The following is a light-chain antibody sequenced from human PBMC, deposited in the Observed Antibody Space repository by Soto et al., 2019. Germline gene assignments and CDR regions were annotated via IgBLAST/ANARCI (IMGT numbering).Light chain of an antibody. CDR2: ATS. CDR1: QGISSY. Sequence: DIQLTQSPSFLSASVGDRVTITCRASQGISSYLAWYQQKPGKAPKXLIYATSTLQSGVPSRFSGSGSGTEFTLTISSLQPEDCATYYGQQLNSYPWTFGQGTKVDNK. J-gene: IGKJ1*01. CDR3: QQLNSYPWT. V-gene: IGKV1-9*01.